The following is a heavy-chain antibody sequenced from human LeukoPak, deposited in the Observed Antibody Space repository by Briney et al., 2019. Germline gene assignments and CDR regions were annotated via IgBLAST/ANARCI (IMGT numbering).Heavy chain of an antibody. D-gene: IGHD2-21*01. Sequence: PGGSLRLSCAASGFIFSDYYKSWIRQAPGKGLEWVSYISSSGSTIYYADSVKGRFTISRDNAKNSLYLQMNSLRAEDTAVYYCARPVGLIANGFDLWGQGTLVTVSS. CDR1: GFIFSDYY. V-gene: IGHV3-11*04. CDR3: ARPVGLIANGFDL. CDR2: ISSSGSTI. J-gene: IGHJ5*02.